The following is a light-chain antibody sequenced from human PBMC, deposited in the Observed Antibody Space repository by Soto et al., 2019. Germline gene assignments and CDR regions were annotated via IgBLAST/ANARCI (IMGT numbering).Light chain of an antibody. J-gene: IGKJ2*01. CDR1: QISTTY. V-gene: IGKV1-39*01. CDR2: TSG. CDR3: QQTYHTPYT. Sequence: IHMTQSPSSLSASVGDRVTITCRASQISTTYLNWYQQKPGEAPKLLISTSGTLQRGVPSRFIGSGSGTDFTLTITGLQRADFATYFCQQTYHTPYTFGQGTKLEIK.